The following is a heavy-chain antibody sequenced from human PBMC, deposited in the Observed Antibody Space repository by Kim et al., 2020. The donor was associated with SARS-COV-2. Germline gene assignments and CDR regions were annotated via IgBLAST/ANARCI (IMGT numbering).Heavy chain of an antibody. V-gene: IGHV3-23*01. Sequence: GGSLRLSCAASGFTFSSYAMSWVRQAPGKGLEWVSAISGSGGSTYYADSVKGRFTISRDNSKNTLYLQMNSLRAEDTAVYYCAKGRRYYDILTGYAYYYYYGMDVWGQGTTVTVSS. D-gene: IGHD3-9*01. CDR1: GFTFSSYA. J-gene: IGHJ6*02. CDR3: AKGRRYYDILTGYAYYYYYGMDV. CDR2: ISGSGGST.